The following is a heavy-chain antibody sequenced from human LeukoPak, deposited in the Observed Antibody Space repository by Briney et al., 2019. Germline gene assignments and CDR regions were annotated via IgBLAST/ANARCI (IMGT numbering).Heavy chain of an antibody. CDR3: ARSTYYGFWSGYMHVWRDF. CDR2: ISSSSSYI. CDR1: GFTFSNYT. Sequence: GRSLRLSCAASGFTFSNYTINWVRQAGGKGLEWVSSISSSSSYIYYADSVKGRFTISTDHAKNSLHLQMNSLGAEDTAVYYCARSTYYGFWSGYMHVWRDFWGRGTLVTVSS. D-gene: IGHD3-3*01. V-gene: IGHV3-21*01. J-gene: IGHJ4*02.